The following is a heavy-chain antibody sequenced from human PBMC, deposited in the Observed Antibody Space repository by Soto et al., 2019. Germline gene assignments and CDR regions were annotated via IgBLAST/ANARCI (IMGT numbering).Heavy chain of an antibody. Sequence: PGESLKISCKGSGYSFTSYWIGWVRQMPGKGLEWMGIIYPGDSDTRYSPSFQGQVTISADKSISTAYLQWSSLKASDTALYYCARHPYYYDSSGYPTRGYYYYGMDVWGQGTTVTVSS. CDR3: ARHPYYYDSSGYPTRGYYYYGMDV. D-gene: IGHD3-22*01. CDR1: GYSFTSYW. J-gene: IGHJ6*02. CDR2: IYPGDSDT. V-gene: IGHV5-51*01.